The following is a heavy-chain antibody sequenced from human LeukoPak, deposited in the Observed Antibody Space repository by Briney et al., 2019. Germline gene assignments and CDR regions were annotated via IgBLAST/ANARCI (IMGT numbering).Heavy chain of an antibody. CDR1: GFTFSSDW. Sequence: GGSLRLSCAGSGFTFSSDWMHWVRQAPGKGLEWVAVISYDGSNKYYADSVKGRFTISRDNSKNTLYLQMNSLRAEDTAVYYCANSGYGRVNYFDLWGRGTLVTVSS. CDR3: ANSGYGRVNYFDL. V-gene: IGHV3-30-3*01. J-gene: IGHJ2*01. CDR2: ISYDGSNK. D-gene: IGHD5-12*01.